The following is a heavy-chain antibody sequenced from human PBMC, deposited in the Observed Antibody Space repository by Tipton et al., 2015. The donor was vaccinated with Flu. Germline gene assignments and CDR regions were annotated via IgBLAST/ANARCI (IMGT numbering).Heavy chain of an antibody. J-gene: IGHJ2*01. D-gene: IGHD6-19*01. CDR2: INHSGST. Sequence: TLSLTCAVYGGSFSGYYWSWIRQPPGKGLEWIGEINHSGSTNYNPSLKSRVTISVDTSKNQFSLKLSSVTAADTAVYYCARHGPGSGWYFGGYVRPHWYLDLWGRGTLVTVSS. CDR1: GGSFSGYY. CDR3: ARHGPGSGWYFGGYVRPHWYLDL. V-gene: IGHV4-34*01.